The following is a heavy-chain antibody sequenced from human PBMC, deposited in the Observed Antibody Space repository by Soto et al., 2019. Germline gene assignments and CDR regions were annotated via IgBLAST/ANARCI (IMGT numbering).Heavy chain of an antibody. Sequence: VQLPQWGAGLLKPSETLSLTCAVYGGSFSGYYWSWIRQPPGKGLEWIGEINHSGSTNYNPSLKSRVTISVDTSKNQFSLKLSSVTAADMAVYYCARRTTRIVDYWGQGTLVTVSS. CDR1: GGSFSGYY. V-gene: IGHV4-34*01. D-gene: IGHD1-7*01. CDR3: ARRTTRIVDY. CDR2: INHSGST. J-gene: IGHJ4*02.